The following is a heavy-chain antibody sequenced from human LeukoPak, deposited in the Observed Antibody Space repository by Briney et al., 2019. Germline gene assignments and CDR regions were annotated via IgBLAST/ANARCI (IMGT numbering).Heavy chain of an antibody. D-gene: IGHD3-3*01. J-gene: IGHJ2*01. CDR3: AKSLDDFWSGYLGWYFDL. V-gene: IGHV3-23*01. CDR1: GFTFSSYA. CDR2: ISGSGGST. Sequence: GGSLRLXCAASGFTFSSYAMSWVRQAPGKGLEWVSAISGSGGSTYYADSVKGRFTISRDNSKNTLYLQMNSLRAEDTAVYYCAKSLDDFWSGYLGWYFDLWGRGTLVTVSS.